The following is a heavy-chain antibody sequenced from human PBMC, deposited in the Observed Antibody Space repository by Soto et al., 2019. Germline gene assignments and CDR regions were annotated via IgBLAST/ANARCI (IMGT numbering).Heavy chain of an antibody. CDR3: ARWGAIRFLEWLTDYYYGMDV. V-gene: IGHV4-34*01. Sequence: SETLSLTCAVYGGSFSGYYWSWIRQPPGKGLEWIGEINHSGSTNYDPSLKSRVTISVDTSKNQFSLKLSSVTAADTAVYYCARWGAIRFLEWLTDYYYGMDVWGQGTTVTVSS. CDR2: INHSGST. CDR1: GGSFSGYY. D-gene: IGHD3-3*01. J-gene: IGHJ6*02.